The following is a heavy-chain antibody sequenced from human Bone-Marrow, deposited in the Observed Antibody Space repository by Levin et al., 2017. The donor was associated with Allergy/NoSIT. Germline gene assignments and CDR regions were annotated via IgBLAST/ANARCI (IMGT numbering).Heavy chain of an antibody. CDR3: ARAPIAARHRKNWFDP. Sequence: GSLRLSCAVYGGSFSGYYWSWIRQPPGKGLEWIGEINHSGSTNYNPSLKSRVTISVDTSKNQFSLKLSSVTAADTAVYYCARAPIAARHRKNWFDPWGQGTLVTVSS. J-gene: IGHJ5*02. D-gene: IGHD6-6*01. CDR2: INHSGST. CDR1: GGSFSGYY. V-gene: IGHV4-34*01.